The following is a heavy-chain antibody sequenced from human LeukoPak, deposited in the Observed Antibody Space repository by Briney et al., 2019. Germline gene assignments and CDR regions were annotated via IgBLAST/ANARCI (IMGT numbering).Heavy chain of an antibody. V-gene: IGHV1-69-2*01. CDR3: ATAKSNYAFDY. J-gene: IGHJ4*02. CDR2: VDPEDGET. Sequence: ASVKVSCKVSGYTFTDYYMHWVRQAPGKGLEWMGLVDPEDGETIYAEKFQGRVTITADTSTDTAYMELSSLRSEDTAVYYCATAKSNYAFDYWGQGTLVTVSS. CDR1: GYTFTDYY. D-gene: IGHD4-11*01.